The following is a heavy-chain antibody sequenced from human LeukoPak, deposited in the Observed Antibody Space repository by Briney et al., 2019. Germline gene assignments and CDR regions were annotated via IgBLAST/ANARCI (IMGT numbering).Heavy chain of an antibody. CDR3: ARVPAVVATMATDY. J-gene: IGHJ4*02. CDR2: ISAYNGNT. CDR1: GYTFTSYG. V-gene: IGHV1-18*01. D-gene: IGHD5-12*01. Sequence: ASVKVSCKASGYTFTSYGISWVRQAPGQGLEWMGWISAYNGNTNYAQKLQGRVTMTTDTSTSTAYMELRSLRSDDTAVYYCARVPAVVATMATDYWGQGTLVTVSS.